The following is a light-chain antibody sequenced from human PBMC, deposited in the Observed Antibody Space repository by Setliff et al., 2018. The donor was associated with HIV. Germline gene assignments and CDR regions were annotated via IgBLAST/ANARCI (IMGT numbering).Light chain of an antibody. CDR3: CSYTGSYTLGV. V-gene: IGLV2-11*01. Sequence: QSALTQPRSLSGSPGRSITISCTGTSTDVGGYNFVSWYQQHPGKAPKLIIYDVNNRPSGVPDRFSGSKSGNTAFLTISGLQAEDEADYYCCSYTGSYTLGVFGTGTKGTVL. CDR2: DVN. CDR1: STDVGGYNF. J-gene: IGLJ1*01.